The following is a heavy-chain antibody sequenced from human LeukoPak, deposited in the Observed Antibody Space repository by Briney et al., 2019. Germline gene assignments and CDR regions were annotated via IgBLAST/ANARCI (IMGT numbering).Heavy chain of an antibody. CDR3: ARGRGTSGSNRDFYYYYYMDV. CDR2: MNGGNGNT. Sequence: GSSVKVSCKASGYIFPDYAIHWLRQAPGKRPEWMGWMNGGNGNTKYSQTFQGRITLIRDTSAATAYMELSSLRHDDLAVYYCARGRGTSGSNRDFYYYYYMDVWGKGATVTVSS. V-gene: IGHV1-3*01. CDR1: GYIFPDYA. J-gene: IGHJ6*03. D-gene: IGHD2-15*01.